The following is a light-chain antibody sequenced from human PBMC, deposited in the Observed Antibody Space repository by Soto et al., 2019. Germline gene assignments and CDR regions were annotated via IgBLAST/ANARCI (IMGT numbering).Light chain of an antibody. J-gene: IGKJ1*01. V-gene: IGKV3-15*01. Sequence: EIVMTQSPATVSVFPGERATLSCRASQSVTTSVAWYQQKPGQAPKLLIYAASTRAKGISDRFSGSGSGTEFTLAISGLQPEDFAVYYCQQYIYRPWTFGQGTKVDIK. CDR1: QSVTTS. CDR2: AAS. CDR3: QQYIYRPWT.